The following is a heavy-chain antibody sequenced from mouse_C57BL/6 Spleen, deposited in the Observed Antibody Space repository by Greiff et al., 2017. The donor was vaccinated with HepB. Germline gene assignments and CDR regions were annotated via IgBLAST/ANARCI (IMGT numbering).Heavy chain of an antibody. CDR3: ARWSDYYGSFDV. CDR2: IYPGSGST. D-gene: IGHD1-1*01. Sequence: QVQLQQPGAELVKPGASVKMSCKASGYTFTSYWITWVKQRPGQGLEWIGDIYPGSGSTNYNEKFKSKATLTVDTSSSTAYMQLSSLTSEDSAVYYCARWSDYYGSFDVWGTGTTVTVSS. J-gene: IGHJ1*03. V-gene: IGHV1-55*01. CDR1: GYTFTSYW.